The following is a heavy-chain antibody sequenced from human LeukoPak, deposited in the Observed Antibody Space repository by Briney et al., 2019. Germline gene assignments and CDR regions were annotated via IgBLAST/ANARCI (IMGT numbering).Heavy chain of an antibody. Sequence: SETLSLTCTVSGASMSDYYWSWIRQPPGKGLEWIGYIYYTGSTNYNPSLKSRVTMSVDTSKNQITLKLSSVTAADSAVYYCVRRVRYFGQNDYWGQGTLVTVSS. CDR3: VRRVRYFGQNDY. CDR1: GASMSDYY. J-gene: IGHJ4*02. D-gene: IGHD3-9*01. CDR2: IYYTGST. V-gene: IGHV4-59*08.